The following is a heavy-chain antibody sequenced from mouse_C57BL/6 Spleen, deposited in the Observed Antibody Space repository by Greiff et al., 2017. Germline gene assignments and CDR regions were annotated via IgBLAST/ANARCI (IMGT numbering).Heavy chain of an antibody. CDR3: ARQETWYFDV. CDR1: GFTFSDYY. CDR2: ISNGGGST. J-gene: IGHJ1*03. V-gene: IGHV5-12*01. Sequence: EVQRVESGGGLVQPGGSLKLSCAASGFTFSDYYMYWVRQTPEKRLEWVAYISNGGGSTYYPDTVKGRFTISRDNAKNTLHLQMSRLKSEDTAMDYCARQETWYFDVWGTGTTVTVSS.